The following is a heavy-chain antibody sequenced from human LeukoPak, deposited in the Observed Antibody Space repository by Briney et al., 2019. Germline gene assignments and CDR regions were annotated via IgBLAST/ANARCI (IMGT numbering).Heavy chain of an antibody. Sequence: SETLSLTCTVSTDSIKGYYWSWIRQPAGKGLEWIGRIYTSGITNYNPSLKSRVTMSVDTSKNQFSLKLSSVTAADTAVYYCARHGAGGDSGAFDIWGQGTMVTVSS. CDR1: TDSIKGYY. J-gene: IGHJ3*02. V-gene: IGHV4-4*07. D-gene: IGHD2-21*02. CDR3: ARHGAGGDSGAFDI. CDR2: IYTSGIT.